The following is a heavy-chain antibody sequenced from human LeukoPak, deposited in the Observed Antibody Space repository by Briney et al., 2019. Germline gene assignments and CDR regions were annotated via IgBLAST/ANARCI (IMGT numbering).Heavy chain of an antibody. D-gene: IGHD4-23*01. V-gene: IGHV3-7*01. CDR3: KSGGAAPGSFDN. CDR2: IKYDGNEE. J-gene: IGHJ4*02. Sequence: GGSLRLSCAASGFTFSDYWMSWMRQAPGKGLEWVANIKYDGNEEYYVDSAKGRFTISRDNAKNSLYLQLNSLRVEDTAVYYCKSGGAAPGSFDNWGQGTLVTVSS. CDR1: GFTFSDYW.